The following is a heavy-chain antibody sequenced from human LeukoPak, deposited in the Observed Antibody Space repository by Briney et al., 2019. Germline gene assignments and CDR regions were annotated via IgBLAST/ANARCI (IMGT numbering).Heavy chain of an antibody. D-gene: IGHD3-22*01. CDR1: GFTFSSYG. CDR2: IRYDGSNK. V-gene: IGHV3-30*02. Sequence: PGGSLRLSCAASGFTFSSYGMHWVRQAPGKGLEWVAFIRYDGSNKYYADSVKGRFTISRDNSKNTLYLQMNSLRAEDTAVYYCARHDSSGYYFDYWGQGTLVTVSS. J-gene: IGHJ4*02. CDR3: ARHDSSGYYFDY.